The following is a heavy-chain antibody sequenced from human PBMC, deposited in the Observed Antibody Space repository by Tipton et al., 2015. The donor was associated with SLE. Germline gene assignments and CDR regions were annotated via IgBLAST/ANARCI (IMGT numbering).Heavy chain of an antibody. J-gene: IGHJ3*02. V-gene: IGHV4-59*01. CDR2: IYYSGGT. CDR1: GGSISSYY. CDR3: ARLRLSAFDI. D-gene: IGHD2/OR15-2a*01. Sequence: LRLSCTVSGGSISSYYWSWIRQPPGKGLEWIGYIYYSGGTNYNPSLKSRVTISVDTSKNQFSLKLSSVTAADTAVYYCARLRLSAFDIWGQGTMVTVSS.